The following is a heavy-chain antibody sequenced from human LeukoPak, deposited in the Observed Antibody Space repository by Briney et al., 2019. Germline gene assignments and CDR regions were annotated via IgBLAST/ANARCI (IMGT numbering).Heavy chain of an antibody. Sequence: GGSLRLSCAASGFTFSSYAIHWVRQAPGKGLEYVSAISSNGGSTYYANSVKGRFTISRDNSKNTLYLQMGSLRAEDMAVYYCARDARSGSGSYYLWFDYWGQGTLVTVSS. J-gene: IGHJ4*02. D-gene: IGHD1-26*01. CDR3: ARDARSGSGSYYLWFDY. CDR2: ISSNGGST. V-gene: IGHV3-64*01. CDR1: GFTFSSYA.